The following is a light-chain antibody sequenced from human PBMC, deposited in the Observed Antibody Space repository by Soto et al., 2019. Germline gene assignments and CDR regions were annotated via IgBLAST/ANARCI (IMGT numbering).Light chain of an antibody. CDR1: QSLVYSDGNTY. CDR2: KTS. J-gene: IGKJ5*01. CDR3: QQYGRSPIT. V-gene: IGKV2-30*01. Sequence: DVVMTQSPLSLPVTLGQPASISCRSSQSLVYSDGNTYLNWFQQRPGQSPRRLIYKTSDRFSGVPDRFSGRGSGTDFTLTISLLEPEDFAVYYCQQYGRSPITFGQGTRLEIK.